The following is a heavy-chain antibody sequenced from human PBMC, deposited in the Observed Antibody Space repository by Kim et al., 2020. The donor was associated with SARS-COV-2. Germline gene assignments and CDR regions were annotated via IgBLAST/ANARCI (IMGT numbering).Heavy chain of an antibody. CDR1: GGTFSSYA. D-gene: IGHD3-22*01. CDR3: ARLYTYCYDSSGYYPFDY. V-gene: IGHV1-69*13. CDR2: IIPIFGTA. J-gene: IGHJ4*02. Sequence: SSVKVSCKASGGTFSSYAISWVRQAPGQGLEWMGGIIPIFGTANYAQQFQGRVTITADESTSTAYMELGSLRSEDTAVYYCARLYTYCYDSSGYYPFDYWGQRTLVTVSS.